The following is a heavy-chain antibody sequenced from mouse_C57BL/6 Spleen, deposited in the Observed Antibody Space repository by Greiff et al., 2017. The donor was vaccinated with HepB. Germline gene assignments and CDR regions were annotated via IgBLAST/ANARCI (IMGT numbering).Heavy chain of an antibody. CDR1: GYTFTSYT. CDR3: ATVTYYAMDY. D-gene: IGHD2-1*01. CDR2: INPSSGYT. V-gene: IGHV1-4*01. Sequence: QVQLQQSGAELARPGASVKMSCKASGYTFTSYTMHWVKQRPGQGLEWIGYINPSSGYTKYNQKFKDKATLTADKSSSTAYMQLSSLTSEDSAVYYCATVTYYAMDYWGQGTSGTVSS. J-gene: IGHJ4*01.